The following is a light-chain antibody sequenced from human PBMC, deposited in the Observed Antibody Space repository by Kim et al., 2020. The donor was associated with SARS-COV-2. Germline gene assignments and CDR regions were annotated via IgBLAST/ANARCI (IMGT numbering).Light chain of an antibody. J-gene: IGLJ3*02. V-gene: IGLV1-47*01. CDR3: QASDSRLSGWV. CDR1: STNVAKNY. Sequence: GRRTTTCTAVNSTNVAKNYVHWYRQVPGAAPHVLIYENRQRPSGVPDRFSGSKSGTSASLAISGLRAEDEGDYYCQASDSRLSGWVFGGGTQLTVL. CDR2: ENR.